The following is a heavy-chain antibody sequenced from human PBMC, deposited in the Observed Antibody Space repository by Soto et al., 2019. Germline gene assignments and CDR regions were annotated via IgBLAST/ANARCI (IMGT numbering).Heavy chain of an antibody. V-gene: IGHV3-30*18. CDR1: GFTFSSYC. Sequence: PGGSLRLSCAASGFTFSSYCMHWVRQAPGKGLEWVAVISYDGSNKYYADSVKGRFTISRDNSKNTLYLQMNSLRAEDTAVYYCAKDYGYCSGGSCYSSGWFDPWGQGTLVTVSS. CDR2: ISYDGSNK. D-gene: IGHD2-15*01. CDR3: AKDYGYCSGGSCYSSGWFDP. J-gene: IGHJ5*02.